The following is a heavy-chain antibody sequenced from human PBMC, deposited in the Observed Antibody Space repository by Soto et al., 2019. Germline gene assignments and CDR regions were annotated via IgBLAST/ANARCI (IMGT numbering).Heavy chain of an antibody. V-gene: IGHV4-61*01. CDR1: GGAVSSGTYY. CDR2: IYFTGST. Sequence: ETLSLTCTVSGGAVSSGTYYWSWIRQPPGKGLEWIGHIYFTGSTNYNPSLKSRVTMSLDTSRNQISLKLSSVTAADTAVYYCTRGPPRVQWFDPWGLGTLVTVSS. J-gene: IGHJ5*02. CDR3: TRGPPRVQWFDP.